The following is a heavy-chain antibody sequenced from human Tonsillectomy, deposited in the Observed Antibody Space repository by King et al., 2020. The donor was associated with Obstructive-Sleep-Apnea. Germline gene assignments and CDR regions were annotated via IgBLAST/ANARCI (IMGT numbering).Heavy chain of an antibody. CDR2: IRSKAKSYET. CDR3: TRSLYYYDSNDYRYDAFDI. Sequence: VQLVESGGGLVQPGGSLKLSCAASGFTFSDSAIHWVRQASGKGLEWLGRIRSKAKSYETAYAASVKGRFTISRDESKNTTYLELNSLKTEDTAVYYCTRSLYYYDSNDYRYDAFDIWGQGTMVTVSS. V-gene: IGHV3-73*02. J-gene: IGHJ3*02. CDR1: GFTFSDSA. D-gene: IGHD3-22*01.